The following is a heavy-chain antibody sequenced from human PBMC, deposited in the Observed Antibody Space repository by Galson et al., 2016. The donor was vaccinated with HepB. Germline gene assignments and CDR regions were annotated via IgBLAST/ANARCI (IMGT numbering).Heavy chain of an antibody. CDR3: AKEHSGYFVY. V-gene: IGHV3-33*06. CDR2: IWYDGSNK. Sequence: SLRLSCAASGFTFSSYGMHWVRQAPGKGLEWVAVIWYDGSNKNYADSVKGRFTISRGNSKNTVYLQMNSLRAEDTAVYYCAKEHSGYFVYWGQGIMVNVSS. CDR1: GFTFSSYG. J-gene: IGHJ4*02. D-gene: IGHD6-19*01.